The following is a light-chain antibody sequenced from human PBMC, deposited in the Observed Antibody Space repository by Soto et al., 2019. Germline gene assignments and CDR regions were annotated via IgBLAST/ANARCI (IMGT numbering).Light chain of an antibody. CDR3: QQYGRSPWT. J-gene: IGKJ1*01. V-gene: IGKV3-20*01. CDR1: QSVNSY. Sequence: EIVLTQSPGTLSLSPGERATLSCRASQSVNSYLAWYQQKVGQAPRLLIYGASSRATGIPDRFSGSGSGTDFTLTFIRLDPDDFAVYYWQQYGRSPWTFGQGTNVEIK. CDR2: GAS.